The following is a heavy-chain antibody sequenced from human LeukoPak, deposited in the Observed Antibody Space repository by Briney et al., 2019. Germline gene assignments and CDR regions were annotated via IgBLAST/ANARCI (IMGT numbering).Heavy chain of an antibody. V-gene: IGHV3-7*01. CDR2: IKQDGSEK. J-gene: IGHJ4*02. CDR1: GFIFTHSW. D-gene: IGHD6-6*01. Sequence: GGSLRLSCAASGFIFTHSWMSWVRQALGKGLEWVANIKQDGSEKYYVDSVEGQFTISRDNAKNSLSLQMNSLRGEDTAVYYCVRALGSSSADSWGQGTLVTVSS. CDR3: VRALGSSSADS.